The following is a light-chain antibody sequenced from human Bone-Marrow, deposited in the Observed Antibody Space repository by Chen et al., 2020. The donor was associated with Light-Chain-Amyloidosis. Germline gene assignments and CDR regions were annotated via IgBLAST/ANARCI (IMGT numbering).Light chain of an antibody. CDR1: QTISSNY. CDR3: KQYGTSPLT. J-gene: IGKJ4*01. CDR2: GSS. V-gene: IGKV3-20*01. Sequence: EIVLTQSPGTLSLSPGEGANLSCRASQTISSNYLTWYQQKFGQAPRLLIYGSSSRATGIPDRFTGSGSVTDFTLTINRLEPEDFAMYYCKQYGTSPLTFGGGTKVEI.